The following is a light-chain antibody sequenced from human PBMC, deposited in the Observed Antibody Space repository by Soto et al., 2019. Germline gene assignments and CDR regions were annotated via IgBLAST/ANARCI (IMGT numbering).Light chain of an antibody. Sequence: DIQMTQSPSTLSASVGDRVTITCRASQSISVWLAWYQQKPGKAPKLLIYMASTLETGVPSRFSVSGSGTEFTLTISSLQPDDFATYYCQHYAGYSTFGQGTKVEIK. V-gene: IGKV1-5*03. CDR1: QSISVW. CDR3: QHYAGYST. CDR2: MAS. J-gene: IGKJ1*01.